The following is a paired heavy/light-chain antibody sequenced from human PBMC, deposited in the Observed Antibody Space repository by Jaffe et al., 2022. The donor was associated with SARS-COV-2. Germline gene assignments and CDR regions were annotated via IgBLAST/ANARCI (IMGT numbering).Heavy chain of an antibody. J-gene: IGHJ6*03. CDR2: IIPILDTT. CDR1: GGTFKSYA. V-gene: IGHV1-69*01. CDR3: ARGGNLLVVPDAVSYYYCMDV. D-gene: IGHD2-2*01. Sequence: QVQLVQSGAEVKKPGSSVKVSCKAPGGTFKSYAISWVRQAPGQGLEWMGGIIPILDTTNYAQKFQGRVTITADESTSTAYMELGGLRSEDTAVYYCARGGNLLVVPDAVSYYYCMDVWGEGTMVTVSS.
Light chain of an antibody. CDR2: AAS. CDR3: QQYNSYPYT. CDR1: QAISNY. V-gene: IGKV1-16*02. J-gene: IGKJ2*01. Sequence: DIQMTQSPSSLSASVGDRVTITCRASQAISNYLAWFQQKPGKAPKSLIYAASSLQSGVPSKFSGSGSGTDFTLTISSLQPEDFATYYCQQYNSYPYTFGQGTTLEIK.